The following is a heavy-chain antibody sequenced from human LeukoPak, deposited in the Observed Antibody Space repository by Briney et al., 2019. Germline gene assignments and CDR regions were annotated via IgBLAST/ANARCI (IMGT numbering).Heavy chain of an antibody. J-gene: IGHJ4*02. CDR2: IYSTGST. Sequence: SDTLSLTCTVSGGSIRGSDFYWGWIRQPPGKGLEWIGTIYSTGSTYYNASLKSRITISVDTSKNQFSLRLTSVTAADTAVYYCATWLQMHFWGQGTLVTVSS. D-gene: IGHD5-24*01. CDR1: GGSIRGSDFY. V-gene: IGHV4-39*07. CDR3: ATWLQMHF.